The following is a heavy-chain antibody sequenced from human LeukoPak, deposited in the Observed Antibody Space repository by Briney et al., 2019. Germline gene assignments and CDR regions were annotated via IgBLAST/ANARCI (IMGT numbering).Heavy chain of an antibody. CDR3: ARGPYSSGWYGLDY. CDR1: GYTFTYYY. V-gene: IGHV1-46*04. D-gene: IGHD6-19*01. J-gene: IGHJ4*02. Sequence: ASVKVSCKASGYTFTYYYMYWVRQAPGQGLEWMGLINPSGGSTSYVQELQGRVTMTRDTSTSTVYMELSGLRSEDTAVYYCARGPYSSGWYGLDYWGQGTLVTVSS. CDR2: INPSGGST.